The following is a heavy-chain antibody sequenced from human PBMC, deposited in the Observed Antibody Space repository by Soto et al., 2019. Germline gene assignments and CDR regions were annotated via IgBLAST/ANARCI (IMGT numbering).Heavy chain of an antibody. CDR1: GFTFDDYG. Sequence: GSLRLSCAASGFTFDDYGMSWVRQAPGKGLEWVSGLNWNGGGAGYADSVKGRFTISRDNAKNSLYLQMNSLRAEDTALYYCARSYHNAFDVWGQGTMVTVSS. CDR2: LNWNGGGA. J-gene: IGHJ3*01. CDR3: ARSYHNAFDV. V-gene: IGHV3-20*04.